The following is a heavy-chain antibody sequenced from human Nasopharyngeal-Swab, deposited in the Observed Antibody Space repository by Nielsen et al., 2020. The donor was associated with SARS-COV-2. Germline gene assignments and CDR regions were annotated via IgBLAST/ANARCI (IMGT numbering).Heavy chain of an antibody. V-gene: IGHV1-69*04. CDR1: GGTFSSYA. CDR2: IIPILGIA. CDR3: ARDCSSTSCYLYYYYYYMDV. D-gene: IGHD2-2*01. Sequence: SVKVSCKASGGTFSSYAISWVRQAPGQGLEWTGRIIPILGIANYAQKFQGRVTITADKSTSTAYMELSSLRSEDTAVYYCARDCSSTSCYLYYYYYYMDVWGKGTTVTVSS. J-gene: IGHJ6*03.